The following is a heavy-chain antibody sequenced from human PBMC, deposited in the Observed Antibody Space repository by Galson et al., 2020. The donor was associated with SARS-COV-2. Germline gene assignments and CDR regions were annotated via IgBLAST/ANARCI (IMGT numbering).Heavy chain of an antibody. Sequence: SETLSLTCTVSGGSINSGDNYWSWLRQRPGKGLEWLGYINYSGSTHYNPSLKSRLTISIDTSKNQFSLKVISVTAADTAVYYCARGYDYNGHYIDYWGQGTLVTVSS. CDR1: GGSINSGDNY. V-gene: IGHV4-31*03. CDR2: INYSGST. D-gene: IGHD3-16*01. CDR3: ARGYDYNGHYIDY. J-gene: IGHJ4*02.